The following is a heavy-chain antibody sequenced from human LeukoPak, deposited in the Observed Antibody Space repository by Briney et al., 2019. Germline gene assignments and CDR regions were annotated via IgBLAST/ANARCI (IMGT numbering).Heavy chain of an antibody. Sequence: ASVKVSCKVSEYTLTELSMHWVRQAPGKGLEWLGGFDTEDGEIIYAQKFQGRVTMSDDPSTDTAYMELGSLRSDDTAVYYCAADRGDYSGSYWTAFDIWGQGTMVTVSS. D-gene: IGHD1-26*01. CDR3: AADRGDYSGSYWTAFDI. V-gene: IGHV1-24*01. J-gene: IGHJ3*02. CDR2: FDTEDGEI. CDR1: EYTLTELS.